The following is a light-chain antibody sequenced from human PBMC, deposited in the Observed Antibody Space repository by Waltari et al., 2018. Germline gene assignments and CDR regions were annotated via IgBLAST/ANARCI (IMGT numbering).Light chain of an antibody. CDR1: ESIDTY. J-gene: IGKJ3*01. V-gene: IGKV1-39*01. Sequence: DIRMTQSPSSLSASVGDRVTITFRARESIDTYLNWYKHKQEKDTEPRIYAASTVHGGVPSRFSGSGSGTDFTLTISSLQPEDFAAYSCQQSYTTPLTFGPGTKVDSK. CDR2: AAS. CDR3: QQSYTTPLT.